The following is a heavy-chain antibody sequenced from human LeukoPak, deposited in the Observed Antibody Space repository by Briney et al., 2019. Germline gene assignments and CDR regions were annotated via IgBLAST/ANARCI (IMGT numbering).Heavy chain of an antibody. D-gene: IGHD2-15*01. Sequence: SETLSLTCTVSGGSISSYYWSWIRQPAGKGLEWIGRIYSSGVTHYNPSLDSRATMSVDTSKNQFSLKLKSVTAADTAIYYCAREWTGYCNGGSCPFHMDVWGKGTTVTVSS. CDR2: IYSSGVT. CDR1: GGSISSYY. CDR3: AREWTGYCNGGSCPFHMDV. J-gene: IGHJ6*03. V-gene: IGHV4-4*07.